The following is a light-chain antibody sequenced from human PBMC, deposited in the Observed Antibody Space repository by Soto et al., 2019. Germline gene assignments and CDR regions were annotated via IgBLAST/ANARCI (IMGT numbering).Light chain of an antibody. J-gene: IGKJ1*01. Sequence: DIQMTQSPSTLSAGVGDRVTITCRASQRISSYLNWYQQKPWKAPTLLIYAASSLQSGVPSRCSGGGSGTDFTLTINTLQHEDFATYFCQQCYSSPRTFGQGTKVAIK. CDR3: QQCYSSPRT. V-gene: IGKV1-39*01. CDR2: AAS. CDR1: QRISSY.